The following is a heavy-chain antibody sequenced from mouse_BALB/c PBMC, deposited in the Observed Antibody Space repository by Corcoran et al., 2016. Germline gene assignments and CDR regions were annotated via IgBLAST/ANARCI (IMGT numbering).Heavy chain of an antibody. V-gene: IGHV14-1*02. CDR1: GFNIKDYY. D-gene: IGHD2-1*01. CDR2: IDPENGNT. Sequence: EVQLQQSGAELVRPGALVKLSCKASGFNIKDYYMHWVKQRPEQGLEWIGWIDPENGNTIYDPKFQGKASITADTSSNTAYLQLSSLTSEDTAVYYCVRYGNYDVDDWGQGTTLTVSS. CDR3: VRYGNYDVDD. J-gene: IGHJ2*01.